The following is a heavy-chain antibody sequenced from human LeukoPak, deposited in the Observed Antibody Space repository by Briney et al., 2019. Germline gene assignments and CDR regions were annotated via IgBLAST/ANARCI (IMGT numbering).Heavy chain of an antibody. CDR2: ISSSGSTI. Sequence: GGSLRLSCAASGXTFSSYSMNWVRQAPGKGLEWVSYISSSGSTIYYADSVKGRFTISRDNSKNTLYLQLNSLRAEDTAVYYCARLSGSYYEADYWGQGTLVTVSS. CDR1: GXTFSSYS. CDR3: ARLSGSYYEADY. D-gene: IGHD1-26*01. V-gene: IGHV3-48*01. J-gene: IGHJ4*02.